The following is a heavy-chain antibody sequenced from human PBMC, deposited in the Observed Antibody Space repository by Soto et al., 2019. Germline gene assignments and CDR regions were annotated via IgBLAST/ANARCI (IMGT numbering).Heavy chain of an antibody. CDR3: ATQGSVYYYYGMDV. V-gene: IGHV4-31*03. CDR1: GGSISSGGYY. Sequence: PSETLSLTCTVSGGSISSGGYYWSWIRQHPGKGLEWIGYIYYSGSTYYNPSLKSRVTISVDTSKNQFSLKLSSVTAADTAVYYCATQGSVYYYYGMDVWGQGTTVTVSS. J-gene: IGHJ6*02. CDR2: IYYSGST.